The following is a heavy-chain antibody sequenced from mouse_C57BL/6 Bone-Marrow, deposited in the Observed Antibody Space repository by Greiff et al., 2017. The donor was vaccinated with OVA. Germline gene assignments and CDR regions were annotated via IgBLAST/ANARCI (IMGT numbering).Heavy chain of an antibody. CDR2: IWSGGST. Sequence: VKLVESGPGLVQPSQSLSITCTVSGFSLTSYGVHWVRQSPGKGLEWLGVIWSGGSTDYNAAFISRLSISKDNSKSQVFFKMNSLQADDTAIYYGARNCGYYGSHYYAMDYWGQGTSVTVSA. CDR1: GFSLTSYG. D-gene: IGHD1-1*01. J-gene: IGHJ4*01. CDR3: ARNCGYYGSHYYAMDY. V-gene: IGHV2-2*01.